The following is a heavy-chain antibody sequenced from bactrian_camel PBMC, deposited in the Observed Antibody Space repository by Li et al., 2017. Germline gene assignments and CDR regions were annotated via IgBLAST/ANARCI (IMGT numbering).Heavy chain of an antibody. V-gene: IGHV3S6*01. D-gene: IGHD2*01. CDR3: AADGRFVPISKAFDAKDYTH. CDR1: NLRRNR. J-gene: IGHJ4*01. Sequence: HVQLVESGGGSVQVGGSLKLSCVYNLRRNRMAWFRQGPGNEREGVAVISTLNGESAYADSVKGRFTISLDRAKDTVYLQMTSLKPEDSAMYFCAADGRFVPISKAFDAKDYTHWGQGTQVTVS. CDR2: ISTLNGES.